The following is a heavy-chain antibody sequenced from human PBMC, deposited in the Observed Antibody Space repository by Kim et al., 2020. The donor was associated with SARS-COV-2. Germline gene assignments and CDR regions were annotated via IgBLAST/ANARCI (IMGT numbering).Heavy chain of an antibody. CDR3: ARDWSRGVVVPYFDY. CDR1: GFTFSSYS. D-gene: IGHD3-22*01. Sequence: GGSLRLSCAASGFTFSSYSMNWVRQAPGKGLEWVSSISSSSSYIYYADSVKGRFTISRDNAKNSLYLQMNSLRAEDTAVYYCARDWSRGVVVPYFDYWGQGTLVTVSS. J-gene: IGHJ4*02. V-gene: IGHV3-21*01. CDR2: ISSSSSYI.